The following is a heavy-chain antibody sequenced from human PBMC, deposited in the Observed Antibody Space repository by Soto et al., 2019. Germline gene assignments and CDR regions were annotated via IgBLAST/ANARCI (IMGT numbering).Heavy chain of an antibody. CDR3: ASNSNYVLGLGYYYYGMDV. Sequence: GASVKVSCKASGGTFSSYAISWVRQAPGQGLEWMGGIIPIFGTANYAQKFQGRVTITADESTSTAYMELSSLRSEDTAVYYCASNSNYVLGLGYYYYGMDVWGQGTTVTVSS. CDR2: IIPIFGTA. CDR1: GGTFSSYA. J-gene: IGHJ6*02. D-gene: IGHD4-4*01. V-gene: IGHV1-69*13.